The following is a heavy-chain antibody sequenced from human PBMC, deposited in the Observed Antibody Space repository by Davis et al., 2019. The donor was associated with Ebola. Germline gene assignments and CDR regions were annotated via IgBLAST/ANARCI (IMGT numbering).Heavy chain of an antibody. D-gene: IGHD3-10*01. V-gene: IGHV4-59*01. CDR1: GGSISSYY. Sequence: SETLSLTCTVSGGSISSYYWSWIRQPPGKGLEWIGYIYYSGSTYYNPSLKSRVTISVDTSKNQFSLKLSSVTAADTAVYYCARADYYGVCDYWGQGTLVTVSS. CDR2: IYYSGST. CDR3: ARADYYGVCDY. J-gene: IGHJ4*02.